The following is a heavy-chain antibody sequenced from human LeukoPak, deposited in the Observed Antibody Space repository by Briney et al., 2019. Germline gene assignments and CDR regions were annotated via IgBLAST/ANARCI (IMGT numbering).Heavy chain of an antibody. CDR2: ITGTHYTT. CDR3: TKDPNGDYVGAFDP. V-gene: IGHV3-23*01. CDR1: GFSLSDAW. J-gene: IGHJ5*02. Sequence: QPGGSLRLSCAASGFSLSDAWMSWVRQAPGKGLEWVSSITGTHYTTYNTDSVKGRFTISRDNSKNTLHLQMNSLRADDTAVYYCTKDPNGDYVGAFDPWGQGTLVTVSS. D-gene: IGHD4-17*01.